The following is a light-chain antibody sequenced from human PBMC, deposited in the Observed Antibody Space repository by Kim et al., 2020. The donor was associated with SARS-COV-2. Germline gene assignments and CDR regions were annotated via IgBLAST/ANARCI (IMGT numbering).Light chain of an antibody. CDR3: SSYTSSSTPHWV. CDR2: DVS. V-gene: IGLV2-14*04. Sequence: ITISCTGTSSDVGGYNYYSWYQQNPAKAPKLMIYDVSKRPSGVSSRFSGSKSGNTASLTISGLQTEDEADYYCSSYTSSSTPHWVFGGGTQLTVL. CDR1: SSDVGGYNY. J-gene: IGLJ3*02.